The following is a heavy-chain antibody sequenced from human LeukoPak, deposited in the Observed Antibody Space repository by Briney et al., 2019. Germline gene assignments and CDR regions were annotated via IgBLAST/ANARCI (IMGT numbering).Heavy chain of an antibody. CDR2: INWNGGST. D-gene: IGHD4-17*01. CDR3: ARSSPYGDYLVDAFDI. CDR1: GFTFDDYG. Sequence: GGSLRLSCAASGFTFDDYGMSWVRQAPGKGLEWVSGINWNGGSTGYADSVKGRFTISRDNAKNSLYLQMNSLRAEDTAVYYCARSSPYGDYLVDAFDIWGQGTMVTVSS. V-gene: IGHV3-20*04. J-gene: IGHJ3*02.